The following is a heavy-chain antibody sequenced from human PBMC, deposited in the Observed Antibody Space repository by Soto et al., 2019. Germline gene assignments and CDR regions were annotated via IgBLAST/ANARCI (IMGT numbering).Heavy chain of an antibody. D-gene: IGHD1-1*01. CDR3: ARDTSHWNGYYYGMDV. V-gene: IGHV4-30-4*01. J-gene: IGHJ6*02. Sequence: PSETLSLTCTVSGGSISSGDYYWSWIRQPPGKGLEWIGYIYYSGSTYYNPSLKSRVTISVDTSKNQFSLKLSSVTAADTAVYYCARDTSHWNGYYYGMDVWGQGTTVTVSS. CDR1: GGSISSGDYY. CDR2: IYYSGST.